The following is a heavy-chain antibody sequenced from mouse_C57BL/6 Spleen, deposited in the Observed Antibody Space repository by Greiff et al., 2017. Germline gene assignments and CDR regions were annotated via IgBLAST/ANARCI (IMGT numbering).Heavy chain of an antibody. D-gene: IGHD2-4*01. CDR1: GYTFTSYW. CDR2: IDPSDSYT. J-gene: IGHJ4*01. Sequence: QVQLQQPGAELVRPGASVKLSCKASGYTFTSYWMHWVKQRPGQGLEWIGVIDPSDSYTNYKQKFKGKATLTVDTSSTTAYMQLSSLTSEDSAVYYCARSTMMGMDYWGQGTSVTVSS. V-gene: IGHV1-59*01. CDR3: ARSTMMGMDY.